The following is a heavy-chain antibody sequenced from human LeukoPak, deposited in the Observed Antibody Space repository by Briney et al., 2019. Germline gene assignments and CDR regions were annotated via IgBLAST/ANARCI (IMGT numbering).Heavy chain of an antibody. CDR3: ARRSPYSSSWYVYYYYMDV. J-gene: IGHJ6*03. CDR2: IYHSGCT. V-gene: IGHV4-34*01. CDR1: GGSHSGYY. D-gene: IGHD6-13*01. Sequence: PSETLSLTCAVYGGSHSGYYWSWIRQPPGKGLEWIGEIYHSGCTNYNPSLKSRVTISVDKSKNQFSLKLSSVTAADTAVYYCARRSPYSSSWYVYYYYMDVWGKGTTVTVSS.